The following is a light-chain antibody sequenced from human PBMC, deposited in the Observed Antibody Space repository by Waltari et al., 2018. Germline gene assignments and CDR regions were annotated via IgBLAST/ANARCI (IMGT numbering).Light chain of an antibody. Sequence: EIVLTQSPATLSLSPGERATLPCRASQSVSSYLAWYQQKPGQVPRLLIYDASNRATGIPARFSGSWSGTDFTLTISSLEPEDFAVYYCQQRTNWPRGTFGQGTRLEIK. CDR3: QQRTNWPRGT. J-gene: IGKJ5*01. CDR1: QSVSSY. CDR2: DAS. V-gene: IGKV3-11*01.